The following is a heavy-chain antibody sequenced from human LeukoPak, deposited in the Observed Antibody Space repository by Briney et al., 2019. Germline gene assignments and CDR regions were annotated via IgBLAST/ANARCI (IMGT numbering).Heavy chain of an antibody. CDR3: ASLDYGIDY. CDR2: INHSGST. Sequence: SETLSLTCAVYGGSFSGYYWSWIRQPPGKGLEWIGEINHSGSTNYNPSLKSRVTISVDTSKNQFSLKLSSVTAADTAAYYCASLDYGIDYWGQGTLVTVSS. J-gene: IGHJ4*02. D-gene: IGHD4-17*01. V-gene: IGHV4-34*01. CDR1: GGSFSGYY.